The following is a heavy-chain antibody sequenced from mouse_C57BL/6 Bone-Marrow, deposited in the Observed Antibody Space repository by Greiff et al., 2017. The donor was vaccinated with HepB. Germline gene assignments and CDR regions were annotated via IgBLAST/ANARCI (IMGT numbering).Heavy chain of an antibody. CDR1: GYTFTDYY. Sequence: VQLQQSGAELVRPGASVKLSCKASGYTFTDYYINWVKQRPGQGLEWIARIYPGSGNTYYNEKFKGKATLTAEKSSSTAYMQLRSLTSEDSAVYFCARRELYSSRYFDVWGTGTTVTVSS. J-gene: IGHJ1*03. CDR3: ARRELYSSRYFDV. V-gene: IGHV1-76*01. D-gene: IGHD1-1*01. CDR2: IYPGSGNT.